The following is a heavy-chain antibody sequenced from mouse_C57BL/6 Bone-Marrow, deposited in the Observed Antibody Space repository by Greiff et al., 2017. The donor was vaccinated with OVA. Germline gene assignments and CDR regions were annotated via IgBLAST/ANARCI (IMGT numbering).Heavy chain of an antibody. D-gene: IGHD1-1*01. J-gene: IGHJ2*01. CDR3: ARDRDYYGSSYPYFDY. CDR2: ISDGGSYT. Sequence: EVHLVESGGGLVKPGGSLKLSCAASGFTFSSYAMSWVRQTPEKRLEWVATISDGGSYTYYPDNVKGRFTISRDNAKNNLYLQMSHLKSEDTAMYYCARDRDYYGSSYPYFDYWGQGTTPTVSS. CDR1: GFTFSSYA. V-gene: IGHV5-4*01.